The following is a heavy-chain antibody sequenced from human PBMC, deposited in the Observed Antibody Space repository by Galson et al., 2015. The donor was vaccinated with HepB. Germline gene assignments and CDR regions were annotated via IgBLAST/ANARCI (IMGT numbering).Heavy chain of an antibody. CDR3: ARGTRGLGSYYPFFDC. V-gene: IGHV3-7*03. CDR1: GFTFSSYA. CDR2: INKDGSEK. J-gene: IGHJ4*02. D-gene: IGHD3-10*01. Sequence: SLRLSCAASGFTFSSYAMSWVRQAPGKGLEWVANINKDGSEKDYVDSVKGRFTISRDNTKNSLYLQMNSLRAEDTAVYYCARGTRGLGSYYPFFDCWGQGTLVTVSS.